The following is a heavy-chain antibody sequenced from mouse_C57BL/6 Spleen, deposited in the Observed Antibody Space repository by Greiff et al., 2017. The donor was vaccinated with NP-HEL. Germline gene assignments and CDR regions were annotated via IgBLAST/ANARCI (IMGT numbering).Heavy chain of an antibody. J-gene: IGHJ2*01. D-gene: IGHD1-1*01. CDR2: IYPGDGDT. Sequence: QVQLQQSGAELVKPGASVKISCKASGYAFSSYWMNWVKQRPGKGLEWIGQIYPGDGDTNYNGKFKGKATLTADKSSSTAYMQLSSLTSEDSAVYFCARRGSSRYYFDYWGQGTTLTVSS. V-gene: IGHV1-80*01. CDR1: GYAFSSYW. CDR3: ARRGSSRYYFDY.